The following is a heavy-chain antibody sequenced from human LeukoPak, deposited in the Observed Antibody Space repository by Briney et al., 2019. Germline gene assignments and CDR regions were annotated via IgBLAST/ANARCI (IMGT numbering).Heavy chain of an antibody. D-gene: IGHD5-12*01. Sequence: PSETLSLTCTVSGGSISSYYWSWIRQPPGEGLEWIGYIYYSGSTNYNPSLKSRVTISVDTSKNQFSLKLSSVTAADTAVYYCARGSSGYSGYDVPGWFDPWGQGTLVTVSS. CDR3: ARGSSGYSGYDVPGWFDP. J-gene: IGHJ5*02. CDR2: IYYSGST. CDR1: GGSISSYY. V-gene: IGHV4-59*01.